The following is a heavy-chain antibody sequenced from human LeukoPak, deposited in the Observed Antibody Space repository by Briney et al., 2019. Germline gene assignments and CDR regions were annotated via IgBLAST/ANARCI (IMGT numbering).Heavy chain of an antibody. Sequence: SETLSLTCAVYGGSFSGYYWSWIRQPPGKGLEWIGSIYSSGSTYYNASLQSRVTISIETSKNQISLRLNSVTAADTAIYYCAKSGGYGLIDYWGQGTLVAVSS. CDR2: IYSSGST. CDR3: AKSGGYGLIDY. V-gene: IGHV4-34*01. J-gene: IGHJ4*02. CDR1: GGSFSGYY. D-gene: IGHD1-26*01.